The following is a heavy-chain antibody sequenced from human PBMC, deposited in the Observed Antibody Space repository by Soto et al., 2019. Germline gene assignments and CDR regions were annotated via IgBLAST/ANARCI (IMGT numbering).Heavy chain of an antibody. Sequence: PGGSLRLSCTASGFTFGDYAMSWFRQAPGKGLEWVGFIRSKAYGGTTEYAASVKGRFTISRDDSKSIAYLQMNSLKTEDTAVYYCTRDKIQLVVAFDIWGQGTMVTVSS. D-gene: IGHD6-6*01. V-gene: IGHV3-49*03. CDR2: IRSKAYGGTT. CDR1: GFTFGDYA. CDR3: TRDKIQLVVAFDI. J-gene: IGHJ3*02.